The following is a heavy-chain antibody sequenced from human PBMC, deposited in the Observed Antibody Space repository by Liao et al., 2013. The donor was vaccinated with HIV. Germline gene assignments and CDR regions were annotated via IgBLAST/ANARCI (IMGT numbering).Heavy chain of an antibody. Sequence: QVQLQESGPGLVKPSETLSLTCTVSGGSISSYYWSWIRQSAGKRLEWIGGIYGSGGSKYNPSLKGRVTLSVDATRNQFFLNMNSVTAADTAVYYCARGGGGFDVWGRGTVVIVSS. CDR3: ARGGGGFDV. CDR2: IYGSGGS. J-gene: IGHJ3*01. V-gene: IGHV4-4*07. CDR1: GGSISSYY.